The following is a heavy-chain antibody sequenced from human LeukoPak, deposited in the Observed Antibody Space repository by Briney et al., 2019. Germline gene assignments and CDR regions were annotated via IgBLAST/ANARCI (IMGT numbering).Heavy chain of an antibody. Sequence: SGPTLVNPTETLTLTCTVSGFSLSNARMGVSWIRQPPGKALEWLAHIFSNDEKSYSTSLKSRLTISKDTSKSQVVLTMTNMGPVDTATYYCARIRSYYYDSSGYRDLDYWGQGTLVTVSS. CDR2: IFSNDEK. V-gene: IGHV2-26*01. J-gene: IGHJ4*02. D-gene: IGHD3-22*01. CDR3: ARIRSYYYDSSGYRDLDY. CDR1: GFSLSNARMG.